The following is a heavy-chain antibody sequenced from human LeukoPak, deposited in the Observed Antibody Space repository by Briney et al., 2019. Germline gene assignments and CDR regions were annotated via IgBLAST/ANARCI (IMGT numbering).Heavy chain of an antibody. J-gene: IGHJ4*02. D-gene: IGHD3-10*01. V-gene: IGHV4-38-2*02. CDR2: INHSGST. Sequence: PSETLSLTCTVSGYSISSGYYWGWIRQPPGKGLEWIGEINHSGSTNYNPSLKSRVTTSVDTSKNQFSLKLSSVTAADTAVYYCARVYYYGSGSFNFDYWGQGTLVTVSS. CDR3: ARVYYYGSGSFNFDY. CDR1: GYSISSGYY.